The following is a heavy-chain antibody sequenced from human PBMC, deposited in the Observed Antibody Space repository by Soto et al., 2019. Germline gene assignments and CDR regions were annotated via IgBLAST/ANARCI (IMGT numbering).Heavy chain of an antibody. CDR3: AKSWNLDFSASWYAHDP. Sequence: RTLSCEASGFIFQNFGMHWVRQAPDKGLEWLGVVSSDGGRRYYADSVRGRLNISRDNPKNTLHLQLDRLSADDTAVYYCAKSWNLDFSASWYAHDPWGQGTLVTVSS. V-gene: IGHV3-30*18. D-gene: IGHD6-13*01. J-gene: IGHJ5*02. CDR1: GFIFQNFG. CDR2: VSSDGGRR.